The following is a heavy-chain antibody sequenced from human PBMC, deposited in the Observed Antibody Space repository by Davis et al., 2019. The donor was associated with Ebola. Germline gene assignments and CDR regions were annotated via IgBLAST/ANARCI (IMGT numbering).Heavy chain of an antibody. CDR3: VREVYSLTHWFDP. CDR2: IGSSGTVI. D-gene: IGHD2-8*01. Sequence: GESLKISCAGSGFTFSTYSMNWVRQAPGKGLEWVAYIGSSGTVIYYADAVKGRFTISRDNVDNSVFLQMNGLRDEDTAVYYCVREVYSLTHWFDPWGQGTVVTVSS. J-gene: IGHJ5*02. CDR1: GFTFSTYS. V-gene: IGHV3-48*02.